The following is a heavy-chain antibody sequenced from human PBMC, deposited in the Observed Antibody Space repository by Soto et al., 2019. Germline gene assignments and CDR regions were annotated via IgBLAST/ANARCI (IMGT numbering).Heavy chain of an antibody. CDR2: IKTDGTYA. Sequence: EVPLVESGGALVQPGGTLRLSCAASGFTFSTYWMHWVRQAPGKGLLWVSRIKTDGTYATYADSVKGRFTISRDNAKNTLYLQMNSLRVVDAAVFYCAAGGRGYYADGGQGALVTVSS. V-gene: IGHV3-74*01. CDR1: GFTFSTYW. CDR3: AAGGRGYYAD. D-gene: IGHD3-3*01. J-gene: IGHJ4*02.